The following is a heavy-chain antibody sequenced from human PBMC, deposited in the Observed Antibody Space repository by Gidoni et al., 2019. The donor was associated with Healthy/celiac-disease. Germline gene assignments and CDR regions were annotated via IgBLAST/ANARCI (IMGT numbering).Heavy chain of an antibody. CDR2: IYYSGST. D-gene: IGHD6-13*01. Sequence: QVQLQESGPGLVKPSQTLSLTCTVAGGSISSGGYYWSWVRQHPGKGLEWIGYIYYSGSTYYHPSLKSRVTISVDTSKNQFSLKLSSVTAAGTAVYYCASLGKQQASFDYWGQGTLVTVSS. J-gene: IGHJ4*02. V-gene: IGHV4-31*03. CDR1: GGSISSGGYY. CDR3: ASLGKQQASFDY.